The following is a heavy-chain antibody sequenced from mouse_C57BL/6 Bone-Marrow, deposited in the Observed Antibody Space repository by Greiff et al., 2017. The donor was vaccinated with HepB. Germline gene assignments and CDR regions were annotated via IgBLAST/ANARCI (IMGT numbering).Heavy chain of an antibody. J-gene: IGHJ4*01. D-gene: IGHD2-2*01. Sequence: VQLQQSGPELVKPGASVKISCKASGYAFSSSWMNWVKQRPGKGLEWIGRIYPGDGDTNYNGKFKGKATLTADKSSSTAYMQRSSLTSEDSAVYFCARCTVTTEAMDYWGQGTSVTVSS. CDR2: IYPGDGDT. CDR3: ARCTVTTEAMDY. CDR1: GYAFSSSW. V-gene: IGHV1-82*01.